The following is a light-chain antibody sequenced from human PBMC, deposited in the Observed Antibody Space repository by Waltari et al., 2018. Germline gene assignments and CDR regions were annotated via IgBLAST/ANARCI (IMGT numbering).Light chain of an antibody. V-gene: IGLV3-25*03. CDR1: ALPQQY. J-gene: IGLJ1*01. CDR3: QSIDASGVYYV. CDR2: NDK. Sequence: SYVLTQPPSLSVSPGQTARITCSGAALPQQYGVWYQQKPGQAPVMIIYNDKERPSAIPDRFSGSSSGTTVTLIISGVRAEDEADYYCQSIDASGVYYVFGGGTKLTVL.